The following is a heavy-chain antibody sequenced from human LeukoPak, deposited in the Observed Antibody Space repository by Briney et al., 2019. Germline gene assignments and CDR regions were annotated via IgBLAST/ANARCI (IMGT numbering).Heavy chain of an antibody. CDR2: ISAYNDNT. CDR1: GYTFTSYG. D-gene: IGHD2-2*01. CDR3: ARDLADIVVVPAATDYYYYYYMDV. Sequence: ASVKVSCKASGYTFTSYGISWVRQAPGQGLEWMGWISAYNDNTNYAQKLQGRVTMTTDTSTSTAYMELRSLRSDDTAVYYCARDLADIVVVPAATDYYYYYYMDVWGKGTTVTVSS. V-gene: IGHV1-18*01. J-gene: IGHJ6*03.